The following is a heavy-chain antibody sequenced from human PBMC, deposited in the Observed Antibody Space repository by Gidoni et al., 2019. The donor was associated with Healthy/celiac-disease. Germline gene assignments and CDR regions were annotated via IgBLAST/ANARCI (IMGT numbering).Heavy chain of an antibody. V-gene: IGHV4-38-2*02. Sequence: QVQLQESGPGLVKPSETLSLTCTVSGYSISSGYYWGWIRQPPGKGLEWIGSIYHSGSTYYNPSLKSRVTISVDTSKNQFSLKLSSVTAADTAVYYCFIAAAGTRTGPPPFDYWGQGTLVTVSS. CDR2: IYHSGST. CDR3: FIAAAGTRTGPPPFDY. J-gene: IGHJ4*02. D-gene: IGHD6-13*01. CDR1: GYSISSGYY.